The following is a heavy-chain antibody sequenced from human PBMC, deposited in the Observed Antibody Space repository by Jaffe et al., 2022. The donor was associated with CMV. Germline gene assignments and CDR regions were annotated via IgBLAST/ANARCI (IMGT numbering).Heavy chain of an antibody. CDR3: ATRVGDYGDHDWYFDL. CDR2: ISSSSSYI. Sequence: EVQLVESGGGLVKPGGSLRLSCAASGFTFSSYSMNWVRQAPGKGLEWVSSISSSSSYIYYADSVKGRFTISRDNAKNSLYLQMNSLRAEDTAVYYCATRVGDYGDHDWYFDLWGRGTLVTVSS. CDR1: GFTFSSYS. J-gene: IGHJ2*01. V-gene: IGHV3-21*01. D-gene: IGHD4-17*01.